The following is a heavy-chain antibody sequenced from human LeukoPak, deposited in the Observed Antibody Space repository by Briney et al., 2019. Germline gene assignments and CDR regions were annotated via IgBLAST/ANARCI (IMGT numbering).Heavy chain of an antibody. CDR1: GFIFDDYA. CDR2: ISWNSGSI. J-gene: IGHJ4*02. CDR3: TKVRDFGRYYFDY. D-gene: IGHD3/OR15-3a*01. V-gene: IGHV3-9*01. Sequence: PGGSLRLSCAASGFIFDDYAMHWVRQAPGKGLEWVSGISWNSGSIGYADSVKGRFTISRDNAKNSLYLQMNSLRAEDTALYYCTKVRDFGRYYFDYWGQGTLVTVSS.